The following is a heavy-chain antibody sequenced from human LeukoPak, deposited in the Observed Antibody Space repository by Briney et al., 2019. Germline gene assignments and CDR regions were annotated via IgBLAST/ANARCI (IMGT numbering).Heavy chain of an antibody. V-gene: IGHV3-74*01. D-gene: IGHD6-6*01. CDR3: ARDAWQLAYFDY. CDR1: GFTFSSYW. J-gene: IGHJ4*02. Sequence: GGSLRLSCAASGFTFSSYWMHWVRQAPGKGLVWVSRINSDGSSTNNADSVKGRFTISSGNAKNTLSMQMNSLRAEDTAVYYCARDAWQLAYFDYWGQGTLVTVSS. CDR2: INSDGSST.